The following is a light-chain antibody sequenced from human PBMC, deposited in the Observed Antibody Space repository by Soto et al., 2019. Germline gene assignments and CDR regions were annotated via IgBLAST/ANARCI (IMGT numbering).Light chain of an antibody. J-gene: IGKJ1*01. CDR3: PPSYNDPTWT. CDR2: SVS. CDR1: QNIGNY. V-gene: IGKV1-39*01. Sequence: DIQMTQSPSSLSASVGDRVTITCRASQNIGNYLHWYQQQPGKAPKLLIYSVSTLQTGVPSRFSGSWSATDFTLTIASIQPEDSSSFYRPPSYNDPTWTFGQGTKVEVK.